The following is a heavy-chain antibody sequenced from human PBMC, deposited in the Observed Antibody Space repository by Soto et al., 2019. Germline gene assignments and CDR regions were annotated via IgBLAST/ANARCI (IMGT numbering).Heavy chain of an antibody. V-gene: IGHV1-18*04. CDR3: ARDSNYDFWSGGGSYSLFDY. J-gene: IGHJ4*02. Sequence: ASVKVSCKASGYTFTSYGISWVRQAPGQGLEWMGWISAYNGNTNYAQKLQGRVTMTTDTSTSTACMELRSLRSDDTAVYYCARDSNYDFWSGGGSYSLFDYWGQGTVVTV. CDR2: ISAYNGNT. CDR1: GYTFTSYG. D-gene: IGHD3-3*01.